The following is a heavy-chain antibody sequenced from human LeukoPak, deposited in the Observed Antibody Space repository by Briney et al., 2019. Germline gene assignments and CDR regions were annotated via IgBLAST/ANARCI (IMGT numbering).Heavy chain of an antibody. CDR2: ISSTSSDI. J-gene: IGHJ4*02. D-gene: IGHD5-12*01. CDR3: AKGLFSAYDKYLDS. CDR1: GFASESYT. V-gene: IGHV3-21*04. Sequence: PGGSLRLSCAASGFASESYTMTWVRQAPGKGLEWVSLISSTSSDINYADSVRERFTISRDNAKNSLFLQMDSLRVEDTAIYYCAKGLFSAYDKYLDSWGQGTLVTVSS.